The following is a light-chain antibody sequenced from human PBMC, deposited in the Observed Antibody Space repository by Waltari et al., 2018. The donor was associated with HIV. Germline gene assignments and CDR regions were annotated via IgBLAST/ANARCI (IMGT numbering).Light chain of an antibody. J-gene: IGKJ1*01. Sequence: DIQMTQSPSTLPASVGDSVPINCRARQRVNEWLAWYQQKPGKAPKLLIYKASTLNGGVPSRVSGSGSGTEFTLTISRLEPDDFACYYCQQYTTYSPTFGQGPKVEI. CDR2: KAS. CDR1: QRVNEW. V-gene: IGKV1-5*03. CDR3: QQYTTYSPT.